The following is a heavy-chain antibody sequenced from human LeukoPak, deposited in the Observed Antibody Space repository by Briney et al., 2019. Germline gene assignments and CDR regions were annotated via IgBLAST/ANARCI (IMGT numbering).Heavy chain of an antibody. J-gene: IGHJ4*02. CDR1: GGSIGSSSYY. D-gene: IGHD6-13*01. CDR2: IFYSGST. CDR3: ARDSSNWYGFFDY. Sequence: SETLSLTCTVSGGSIGSSSYYWGWIRQPPGKGLEWIGSIFYSGSTYYNPSLKSRVTISVDTSKNQFSLKLSSVTAADTAVYYCARDSSNWYGFFDYWGQGTLVTVSS. V-gene: IGHV4-39*01.